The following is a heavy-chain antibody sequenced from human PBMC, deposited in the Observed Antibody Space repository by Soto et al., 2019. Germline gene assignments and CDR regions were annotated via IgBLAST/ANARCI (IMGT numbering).Heavy chain of an antibody. Sequence: RGESLKISCKGSGYSFTSYWIGWVRQMPGKGLEWMGIIYPGDSDTRYSPSFQGQVTISADKSISTAYLQWSSLKASDTAMYYCARLKGSGSYLPYYYYGMDVWGQGTTVTVSS. J-gene: IGHJ6*02. CDR2: IYPGDSDT. D-gene: IGHD3-10*01. CDR3: ARLKGSGSYLPYYYYGMDV. V-gene: IGHV5-51*01. CDR1: GYSFTSYW.